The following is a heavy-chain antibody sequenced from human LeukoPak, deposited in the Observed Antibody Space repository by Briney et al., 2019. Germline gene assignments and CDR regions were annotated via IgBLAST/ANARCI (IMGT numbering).Heavy chain of an antibody. CDR2: IYYSGNT. V-gene: IGHV4-59*01. Sequence: SETLSLTCTVSGGSISSYYWSWVRQPPGKGVEGVGYIYYSGNTNYNPPLKSRVTISVDTSKNQFSLKLSSVTAADTAVYYCARGGYWSGGSCYSVPQLSFDPWGQGTLVTVSS. D-gene: IGHD2-15*01. CDR3: ARGGYWSGGSCYSVPQLSFDP. CDR1: GGSISSYY. J-gene: IGHJ5*02.